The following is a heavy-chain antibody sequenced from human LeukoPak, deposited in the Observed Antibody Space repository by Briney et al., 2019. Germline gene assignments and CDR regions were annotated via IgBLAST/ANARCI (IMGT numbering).Heavy chain of an antibody. CDR2: ISAYNGST. CDR3: ATVVTDYYYYYMDV. Sequence: ALVKVSCKASGYTFTSCGISWVRQAPGQGLEWMGWISAYNGSTNYAQKLQGRVTMTTDTSTSTAYMELRSLRSDDTAVYYCATVVTDYYYYYMDVWGKGTTVTVSS. J-gene: IGHJ6*03. D-gene: IGHD4-23*01. CDR1: GYTFTSCG. V-gene: IGHV1-18*01.